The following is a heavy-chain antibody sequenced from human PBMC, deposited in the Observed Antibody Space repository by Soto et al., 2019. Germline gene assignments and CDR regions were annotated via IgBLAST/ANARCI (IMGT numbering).Heavy chain of an antibody. V-gene: IGHV2-70*01. CDR1: GFSLSTSGMC. J-gene: IGHJ3*02. D-gene: IGHD6-13*01. CDR2: IDWDDDK. CDR3: ARTKIAAAAPGAFDI. Sequence: SGPTLVNPTQTLTLTCTFSGFSLSTSGMCVSWIRQPPGKALEWLALIDWDDDKYYSTSLKTRLTISKDTSKNQVVLTMTNMDPVDTATYYCARTKIAAAAPGAFDIWGQGTMVTVSS.